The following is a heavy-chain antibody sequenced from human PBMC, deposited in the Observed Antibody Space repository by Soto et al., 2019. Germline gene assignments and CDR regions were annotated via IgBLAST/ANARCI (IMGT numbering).Heavy chain of an antibody. CDR2: INAGNGNT. D-gene: IGHD5-18*01. CDR1: GYTFTSYA. CDR3: ARRPELVYSYGLALDY. V-gene: IGHV1-3*01. Sequence: QVQLVQSGAEVKKPGASVKVSCKASGYTFTSYAMHWVRQAPGQRLEWMGWINAGNGNTKYAQKFQGRVTITRDTSASTAYMELSSLRSEDTAEYYCARRPELVYSYGLALDYLGQGTPVTVSS. J-gene: IGHJ4*02.